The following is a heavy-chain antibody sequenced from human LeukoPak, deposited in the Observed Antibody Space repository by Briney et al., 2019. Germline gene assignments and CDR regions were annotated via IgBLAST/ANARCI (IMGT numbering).Heavy chain of an antibody. CDR1: GFTFSSYA. V-gene: IGHV3-23*01. Sequence: GGSLRLSCAASGFTFSSYAMSCVRQAPGKGLEWVSAISGSGGSTYYADSVKGRFTISRDNSKNALYLQMNSLRAEDTAVYYCAKDLNGRDYYYYMDVWGKGTTVTVSS. J-gene: IGHJ6*03. D-gene: IGHD1-1*01. CDR2: ISGSGGST. CDR3: AKDLNGRDYYYYMDV.